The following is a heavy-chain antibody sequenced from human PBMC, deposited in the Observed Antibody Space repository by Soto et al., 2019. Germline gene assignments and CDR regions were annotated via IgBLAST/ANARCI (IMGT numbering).Heavy chain of an antibody. CDR3: ARDPPLLWFGELLSFYYYYMDV. CDR2: ISAYNGNT. CDR1: GYTFTSYG. V-gene: IGHV1-18*01. D-gene: IGHD3-10*01. J-gene: IGHJ6*03. Sequence: QVQLVQSGAEVKKPGASVKVSCKASGYTFTSYGISWVRQAPGQELEWMGWISAYNGNTNYAQKLQGRVTMTTDTSTSTAYMELRSLRSDDTAVYYCARDPPLLWFGELLSFYYYYMDVWGKGTTVTVSS.